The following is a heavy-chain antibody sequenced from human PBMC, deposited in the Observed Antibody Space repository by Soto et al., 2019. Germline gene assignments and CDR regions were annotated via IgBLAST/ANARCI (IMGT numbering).Heavy chain of an antibody. CDR2: ISGGGDTT. CDR3: AKLRDFVVLPAGILDY. Sequence: EVQLLESGGGLVQPGGSLRLTCEASGFTFSSYGISWIRLSTGKGLEWVSVISGGGDTTYYTPSVKGRFTISRDDFRNTLYLQMNSLRTEDTAIYYCAKLRDFVVLPAGILDYWGPGTLVTVSS. J-gene: IGHJ4*02. V-gene: IGHV3-23*01. CDR1: GFTFSSYG. D-gene: IGHD2-8*01.